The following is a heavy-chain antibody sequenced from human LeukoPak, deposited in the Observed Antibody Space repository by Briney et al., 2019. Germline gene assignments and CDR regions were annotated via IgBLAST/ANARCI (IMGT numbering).Heavy chain of an antibody. CDR2: ITPMFGTA. CDR1: GGTFSSYA. CDR3: ARDSSEFRSLIFH. Sequence: SVKVSCKASGGTFSSYAINWVRQAPGQGLEWMGGITPMFGTAKYAQKFQGRVTITADESTSTAYVELSSLRSEDTAVYYCARDSSEFRSLIFHWGQGTLVTVSS. J-gene: IGHJ1*01. V-gene: IGHV1-69*13. D-gene: IGHD3-9*01.